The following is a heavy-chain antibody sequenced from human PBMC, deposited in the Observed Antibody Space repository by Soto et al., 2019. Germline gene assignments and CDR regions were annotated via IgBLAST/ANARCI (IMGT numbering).Heavy chain of an antibody. J-gene: IGHJ4*02. CDR2: ISSSSSYI. CDR3: ARAPGGPDYYDSSGYYLTYFDY. D-gene: IGHD3-22*01. CDR1: GFTFSSYS. Sequence: GGSLRLSCAASGFTFSSYSMNWVRQAPGKGPEWVSSISSSSSYIYYADSVKGRFTISRDNAKNSLYLQMNSLRAEDTAVYYCARAPGGPDYYDSSGYYLTYFDYWGQGTLVTVSS. V-gene: IGHV3-21*01.